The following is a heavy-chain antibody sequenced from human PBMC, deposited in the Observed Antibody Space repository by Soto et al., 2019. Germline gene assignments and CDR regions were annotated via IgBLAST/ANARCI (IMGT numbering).Heavy chain of an antibody. J-gene: IGHJ4*02. CDR1: GFSLTGSGVG. V-gene: IGHV2-5*02. Sequence: QITLKESGPTLVKPTQTLTLTCTFSGFSLTGSGVGVGWIRQPPGKALEWLALIYWDDDKRYSPSLKSRLTLTKDTSKNQVALTVTNIDPVDTATYYCARFLWSDTSLYYFDYWGQGTLVTVSS. CDR2: IYWDDDK. CDR3: ARFLWSDTSLYYFDY. D-gene: IGHD3-3*01.